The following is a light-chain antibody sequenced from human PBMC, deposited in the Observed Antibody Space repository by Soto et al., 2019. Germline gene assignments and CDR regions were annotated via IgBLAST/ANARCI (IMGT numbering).Light chain of an antibody. CDR2: AAS. V-gene: IGKV1-27*01. CDR1: QGISNY. J-gene: IGKJ1*01. CDR3: QKYNSAPLT. Sequence: DIQMTQSPSSLSASVGDRVTITCRASQGISNYLAWYQQKPGKVPKLLIYAASTLQSGVPSRFSGNGSGTDFTPTNSSLQPEDVATYFCQKYNSAPLTVGQGTKVEIK.